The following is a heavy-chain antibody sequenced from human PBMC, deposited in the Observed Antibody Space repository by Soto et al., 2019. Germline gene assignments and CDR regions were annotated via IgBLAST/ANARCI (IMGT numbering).Heavy chain of an antibody. CDR3: ARRQMSGFNRYFDT. J-gene: IGHJ4*02. D-gene: IGHD3-3*01. V-gene: IGHV1-69*06. CDR2: TISTFGTG. Sequence: SVKVSCKASGGPLISSPIIWMRQTAGQGLEWLGGTISTFGTGSYAQRFQGRLTITADKSTNTAYMELSGLRPEDTAVYYCARRQMSGFNRYFDTWGQGTLVTVSS. CDR1: GGPLISSP.